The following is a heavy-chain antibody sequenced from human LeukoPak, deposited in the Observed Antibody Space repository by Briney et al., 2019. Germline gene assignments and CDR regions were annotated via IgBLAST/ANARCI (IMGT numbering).Heavy chain of an antibody. Sequence: PGESLSLSSAASGVTFSSYEMNWVRHPQGKGLEWVSYISSSGSTIYYADSVKGRFTISRDNATNSLYLQMNRLRAEDTAVYYCARAASNAYWGQGTLVTVSS. CDR2: ISSSGSTI. J-gene: IGHJ4*02. CDR3: ARAASNAY. D-gene: IGHD4/OR15-4a*01. CDR1: GVTFSSYE. V-gene: IGHV3-48*03.